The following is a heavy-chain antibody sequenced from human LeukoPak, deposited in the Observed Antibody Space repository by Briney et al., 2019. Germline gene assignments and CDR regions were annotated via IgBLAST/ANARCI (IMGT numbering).Heavy chain of an antibody. V-gene: IGHV3-9*02. CDR3: VKDTSGASQYFQY. J-gene: IGHJ1*01. CDR2: ISWNSANI. CDR1: GFTSDNYA. D-gene: IGHD2-15*01. Sequence: KAGGSLRLSCAAFGFTSDNYAMHWVRQAPGKGLEWVSSISWNSANIAYADSVKGRFTISRDNAKNSLYLQMNSLRPEDMALYYCVKDTSGASQYFQYWGHGTVVTVSS.